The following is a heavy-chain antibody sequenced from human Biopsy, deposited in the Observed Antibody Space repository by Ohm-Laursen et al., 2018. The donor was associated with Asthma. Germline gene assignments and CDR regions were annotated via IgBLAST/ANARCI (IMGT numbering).Heavy chain of an antibody. J-gene: IGHJ1*01. CDR2: IKHDGTEK. V-gene: IGHV3-7*01. CDR1: GFTFSDYY. CDR3: ARTFHFWSPYHAEHYQL. D-gene: IGHD3-3*02. Sequence: SLRLSCAASGFTFSDYYTSWVRQVPGKGLEWVANIKHDGTEKNHVDSLKGRFTISRDNAKNSLYLQMNSLRAEDTAVYYCARTFHFWSPYHAEHYQLWGQGTLVTVSS.